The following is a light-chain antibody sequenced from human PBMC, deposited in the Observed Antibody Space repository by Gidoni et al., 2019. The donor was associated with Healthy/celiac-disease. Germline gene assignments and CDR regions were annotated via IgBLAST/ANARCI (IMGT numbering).Light chain of an antibody. CDR2: GAS. CDR1: QSGSSN. J-gene: IGKJ5*01. Sequence: EIVITQSPATLSVSPGESATLSCRASQSGSSNLAWYQQKPGQAPRLLIYGASTRATGIPARFSGSGSGTEFTLTISSLQSEDFAVYYCQQYNNWPPFTFGQGTRLEIK. CDR3: QQYNNWPPFT. V-gene: IGKV3-15*01.